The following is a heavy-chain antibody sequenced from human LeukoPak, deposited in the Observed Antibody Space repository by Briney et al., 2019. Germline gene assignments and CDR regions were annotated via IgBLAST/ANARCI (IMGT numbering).Heavy chain of an antibody. J-gene: IGHJ4*02. CDR3: ARGRDSYQTFDF. V-gene: IGHV3-53*01. D-gene: IGHD2-21*02. Sequence: TGGSLRLSCAASGFTVSSNYMSWVRQAPGKGLEWVSVIYSGGSTYYADSVKGRFTISRDNAKNSLYLQMNSLRAEDTAVYYCARGRDSYQTFDFWGQGTLVTVSS. CDR1: GFTVSSNY. CDR2: IYSGGST.